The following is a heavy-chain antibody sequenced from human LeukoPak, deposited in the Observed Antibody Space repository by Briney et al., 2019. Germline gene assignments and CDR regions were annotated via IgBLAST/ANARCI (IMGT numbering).Heavy chain of an antibody. Sequence: PSETLSLTCSVSGFSISSVYYWGWIRQPPGKGLEWIGSIYHGGSTYYNPSLKSRVTISVDTSKNQFSLKLSSVTAADTAVYYCARGGYYGSGNDFRFDPWGQGTLVTVSS. D-gene: IGHD3-10*01. V-gene: IGHV4-38-2*02. J-gene: IGHJ5*02. CDR3: ARGGYYGSGNDFRFDP. CDR1: GFSISSVYY. CDR2: IYHGGST.